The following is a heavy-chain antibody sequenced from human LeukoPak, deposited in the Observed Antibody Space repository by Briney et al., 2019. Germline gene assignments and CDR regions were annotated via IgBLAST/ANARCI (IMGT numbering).Heavy chain of an antibody. CDR3: ARGFLGGCSGGSCYSGY. V-gene: IGHV3-74*01. Sequence: GGSLRLSCAASGFTFSSYWMHWVRQAPGKGLVWVSRINTDGSSTAYADFVKGRFIISRDNAKNTLYLQMNSLRAEDTAVYFCARGFLGGCSGGSCYSGYWGQGTLLTVSS. J-gene: IGHJ4*02. CDR1: GFTFSSYW. D-gene: IGHD2-15*01. CDR2: INTDGSST.